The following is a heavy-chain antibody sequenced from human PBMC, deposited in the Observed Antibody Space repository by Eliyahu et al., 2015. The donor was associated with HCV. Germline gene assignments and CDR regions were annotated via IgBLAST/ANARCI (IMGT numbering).Heavy chain of an antibody. CDR2: ISGSGGSA. Sequence: EVQLLDSGGALVQPGGSLXXSCAASGXTFNNYAMNLVRQAPGKGLEWVSLISGSGGSANYAESVKGRFTISRDNSKNTVYLQMNSLRVDDTAVYYCAKGAGTNGVCYFEYWGQGTLVTVSS. J-gene: IGHJ4*02. V-gene: IGHV3-23*01. CDR1: GXTFNNYA. CDR3: AKGAGTNGVCYFEY. D-gene: IGHD2-8*01.